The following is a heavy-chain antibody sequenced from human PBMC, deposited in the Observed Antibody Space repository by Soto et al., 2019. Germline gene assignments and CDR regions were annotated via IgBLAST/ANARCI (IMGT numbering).Heavy chain of an antibody. V-gene: IGHV4-59*01. CDR3: ARQYGDYVRGAFDI. CDR2: IYYSGST. Sequence: QVQLRASGPGLVKPSETLSLTCTVSIGSISSYYWSWIRQPPGKGLEWIGYIYYSGSTNYNPSLKSRVPISVDTSKNQFSLKLSSVTAADTAVYYCARQYGDYVRGAFDIWGHGTMVTVSS. D-gene: IGHD4-17*01. J-gene: IGHJ3*02. CDR1: IGSISSYY.